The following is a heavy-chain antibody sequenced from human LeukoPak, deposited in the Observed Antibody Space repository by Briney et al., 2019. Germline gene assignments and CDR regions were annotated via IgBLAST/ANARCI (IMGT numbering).Heavy chain of an antibody. J-gene: IGHJ6*03. CDR1: GFTFSSYA. V-gene: IGHV3-64*01. CDR3: ARVNYDFWSGYSRPLGYYYMDV. CDR2: ISSNGGST. Sequence: GGSLRLSCAASGFTFSSYAMHWVRQAPGKGLEYVSAISSNGGSTYYANSVKGRFTISRDNSKNTLYLQMGSLRAEDMAVYYCARVNYDFWSGYSRPLGYYYMDVWGKGTTVTVSS. D-gene: IGHD3-3*01.